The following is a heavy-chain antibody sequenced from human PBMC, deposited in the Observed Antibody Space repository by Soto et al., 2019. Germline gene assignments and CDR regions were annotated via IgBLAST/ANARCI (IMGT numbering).Heavy chain of an antibody. CDR3: ARDHCSGGSCYSGFDY. CDR1: GGSISSGGYY. V-gene: IGHV4-31*03. CDR2: IYYSGST. Sequence: GPVKPSETLSLTCTVSGGSISSGGYYWSWIRQHPGKGLEWIGYIYYSGSTYYNPSLKSRVTISVDTSKNQFSLKLSSVTAADTAVYYCARDHCSGGSCYSGFDYWGQGTLVTVSS. J-gene: IGHJ4*02. D-gene: IGHD2-15*01.